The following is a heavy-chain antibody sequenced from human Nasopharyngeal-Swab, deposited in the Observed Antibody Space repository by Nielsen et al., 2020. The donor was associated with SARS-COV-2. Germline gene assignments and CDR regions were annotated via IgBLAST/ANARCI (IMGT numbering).Heavy chain of an antibody. CDR2: ISSGSSYI. J-gene: IGHJ3*01. V-gene: IGHV3-69-1*01. CDR1: GFTFGDYY. CDR3: ARVRLSGSFYDPFDL. D-gene: IGHD1-20*01. Sequence: GESLKISCAASGFTFGDYYMSWVRQAPGEGLQWVSSISSGSSYIFYTDSVKGRFTISRENAENSVVLEMNSLRPEDTGVYYCARVRLSGSFYDPFDLWGQGTMVTVSS.